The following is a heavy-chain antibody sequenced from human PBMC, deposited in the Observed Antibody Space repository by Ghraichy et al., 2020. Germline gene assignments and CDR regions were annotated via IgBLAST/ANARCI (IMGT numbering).Heavy chain of an antibody. Sequence: ASVKVSCKVSGYTLTDLSMHWVRQAPGKGLEWMGGFDPEDGETIYAQKFQGRVTMTEDTSTDTAYMELSSLRSEDTAVYYCATDYDILTDAFDIWGQGTMVTVSS. CDR1: GYTLTDLS. CDR3: ATDYDILTDAFDI. V-gene: IGHV1-24*01. CDR2: FDPEDGET. D-gene: IGHD3-9*01. J-gene: IGHJ3*02.